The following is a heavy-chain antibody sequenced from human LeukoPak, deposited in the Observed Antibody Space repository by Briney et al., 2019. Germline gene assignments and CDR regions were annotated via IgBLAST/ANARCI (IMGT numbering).Heavy chain of an antibody. J-gene: IGHJ4*02. Sequence: PGGSLRLSCAASGFTFSNYSMTWVRQAPGKGLEWVSAISGSGGSTYYADSVKGRFTISRDNSKNTLYLQMNSLRAEDTAVYYCAKTTYYDFWSGYPFDYWGQGTLITVSS. CDR2: ISGSGGST. V-gene: IGHV3-23*01. CDR1: GFTFSNYS. D-gene: IGHD3-3*01. CDR3: AKTTYYDFWSGYPFDY.